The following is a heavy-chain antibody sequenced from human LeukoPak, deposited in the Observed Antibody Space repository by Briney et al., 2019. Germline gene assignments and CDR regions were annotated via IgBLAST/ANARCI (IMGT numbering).Heavy chain of an antibody. CDR2: IYYSGST. Sequence: SQTLSLTCTVSGGSISSGGYYWSWIRQHPGKGLEWIGYIYYSGSTYYNPSLKSRVTISVDTSKNQFSLKLRSVTAADTAVYYCARRAETSFGAHYYYYYGMDVWGQGTTVTVSS. CDR3: ARRAETSFGAHYYYYYGMDV. V-gene: IGHV4-31*03. J-gene: IGHJ6*02. CDR1: GGSISSGGYY. D-gene: IGHD3-3*01.